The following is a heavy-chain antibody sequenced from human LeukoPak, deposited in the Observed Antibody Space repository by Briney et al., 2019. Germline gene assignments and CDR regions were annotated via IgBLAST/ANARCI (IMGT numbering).Heavy chain of an antibody. CDR2: IYHSGST. Sequence: SETLSLTCAVSGYSISSGYYWGWIRQPPGRGLEWIGRIYHSGSTYYNPSLKSRVTISVDTSKNQFSLKMSSVTAADTAVYYCARTSYYYDSSGYALFDYWGQGTLVTVSS. CDR1: GYSISSGYY. D-gene: IGHD3-22*01. CDR3: ARTSYYYDSSGYALFDY. V-gene: IGHV4-38-2*01. J-gene: IGHJ4*02.